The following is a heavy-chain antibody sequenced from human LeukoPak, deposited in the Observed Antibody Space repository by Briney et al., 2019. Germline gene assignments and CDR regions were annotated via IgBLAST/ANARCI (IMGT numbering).Heavy chain of an antibody. Sequence: QAGGSLRLSCEASGFTFSYGMHWVRQAPGKGLEWMAYIRYDGSNKYYADSVKGRFTISRDNSKNTLYLQMNSLTAEDTALYYCVRRAGSERYFDYWGQGTLVTVSS. CDR3: VRRAGSERYFDY. CDR1: GFTFSYG. V-gene: IGHV3-30*02. D-gene: IGHD3-10*01. CDR2: IRYDGSNK. J-gene: IGHJ4*02.